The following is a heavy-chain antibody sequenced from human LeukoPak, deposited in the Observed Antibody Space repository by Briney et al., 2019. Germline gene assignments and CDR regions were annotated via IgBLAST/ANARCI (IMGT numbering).Heavy chain of an antibody. V-gene: IGHV3-9*01. J-gene: IGHJ4*02. CDR2: IGWNSGSI. CDR1: GFTFDDYA. D-gene: IGHD5-24*01. CDR3: AKDGRWLQLEYYFDY. Sequence: GRSLRLSCAASGFTFDDYAMHWVRQAPGKGLEWVSTIGWNSGSIGYADSVKGRFTISRDNAKNSLYLQMNSLRAEDTAFYYCAKDGRWLQLEYYFDYWGQGTLVTVSS.